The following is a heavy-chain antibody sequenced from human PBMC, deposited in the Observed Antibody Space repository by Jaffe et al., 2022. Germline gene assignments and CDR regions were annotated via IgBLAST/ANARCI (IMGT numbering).Heavy chain of an antibody. V-gene: IGHV3-30*02. Sequence: QVQLVESGGGVVQPGGSLRLSCAASGFTFSSYGMHWVRQAPGKGLEWVAFIRYDGSNKYYADSVKGRFTISRDNSKNTLYLQMNSLRAEDTAVYYCAKEYAGSGSYILAGYFDYWGQGTLVTVSS. J-gene: IGHJ4*02. CDR3: AKEYAGSGSYILAGYFDY. CDR2: IRYDGSNK. CDR1: GFTFSSYG. D-gene: IGHD3-10*01.